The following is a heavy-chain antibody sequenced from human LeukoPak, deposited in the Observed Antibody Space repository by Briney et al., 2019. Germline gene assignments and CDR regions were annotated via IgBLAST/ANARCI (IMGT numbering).Heavy chain of an antibody. Sequence: KASETLSLTCTASGCSISSHYRSWIRQPPGKGLEWVGYINYSGSTNYNPSLKSRVTISVDTCKNHFSLKLSSVTAADTAVYYCEGRGDYYDSSGYYPFDYWGQGTLVTVSS. CDR1: GCSISSHY. CDR3: EGRGDYYDSSGYYPFDY. CDR2: INYSGST. D-gene: IGHD3-22*01. J-gene: IGHJ4*02. V-gene: IGHV4-59*11.